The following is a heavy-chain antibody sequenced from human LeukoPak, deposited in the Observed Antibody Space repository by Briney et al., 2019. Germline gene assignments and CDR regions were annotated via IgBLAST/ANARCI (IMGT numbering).Heavy chain of an antibody. CDR1: GYSFTSYW. J-gene: IGHJ3*02. CDR3: ARLVGMYSSSWYGDAFDI. Sequence: RGESLKISCKGSGYSFTSYWISWVRQMPGKGLECMGRIDPSDSYTNYSPSFQGHVTISADKSISTAYLQWSSLKASDTAMYYCARLVGMYSSSWYGDAFDIWGQGTMVTVSS. D-gene: IGHD6-13*01. CDR2: IDPSDSYT. V-gene: IGHV5-10-1*01.